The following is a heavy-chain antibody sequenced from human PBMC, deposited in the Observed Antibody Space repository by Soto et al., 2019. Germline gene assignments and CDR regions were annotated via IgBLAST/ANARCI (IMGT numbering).Heavy chain of an antibody. CDR3: AREYLRINSWYEAAMDV. CDR1: GYTFTGYF. V-gene: IGHV1-2*02. CDR2: INPNSGGT. Sequence: ASVKVSCKASGYTFTGYFIHWVRQAPGQGLEWMGWINPNSGGTNYAETFQGRVTMTRATSISTAYMELSRLTSDDTAVYFCAREYLRINSWYEAAMDVWGKGTTVTVSS. D-gene: IGHD6-13*01. J-gene: IGHJ6*04.